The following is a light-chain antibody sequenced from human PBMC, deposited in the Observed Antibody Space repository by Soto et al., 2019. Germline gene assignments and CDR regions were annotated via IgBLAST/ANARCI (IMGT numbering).Light chain of an antibody. CDR1: QDISDY. V-gene: IGKV1-39*01. J-gene: IGKJ4*01. Sequence: DIQMTQSPSALSASVGDTVTVTCRASQDISDYLAWYRQKPGKAPRLLIYGASNLQSGVPSRFTGSGSGTDFTLTITSLQPEDCATYFCQQGYNIPLTFGGGTKVDIK. CDR3: QQGYNIPLT. CDR2: GAS.